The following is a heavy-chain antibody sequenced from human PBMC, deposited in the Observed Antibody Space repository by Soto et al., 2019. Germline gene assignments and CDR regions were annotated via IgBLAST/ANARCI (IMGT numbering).Heavy chain of an antibody. D-gene: IGHD1-7*01. V-gene: IGHV4-30-4*01. CDR1: GGSISSGDYY. CDR2: IYYSGST. CDR3: ARNKFATGTTHNWFDP. Sequence: SETLSLTCTVSGGSISSGDYYWSWIRQPPGKGLEWIGYIYYSGSTYYNPSLKSRVTISVDTSKNQFSLKLSSVTAADTAVYYCARNKFATGTTHNWFDPWGQGTLVTVSS. J-gene: IGHJ5*02.